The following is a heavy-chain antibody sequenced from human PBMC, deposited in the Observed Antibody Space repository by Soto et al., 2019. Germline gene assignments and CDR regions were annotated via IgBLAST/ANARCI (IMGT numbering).Heavy chain of an antibody. CDR2: INHSGST. D-gene: IGHD3-9*01. Sequence: PSETLSLTCAVYGGSFSGYYWSWICQPPGKGLEWIGEINHSGSTNYNPSLKSRVTISVDTSKNQFSLKLSSVTAADTAVYYCARGRVTGYQSRYFDLWGRGTLVTVSS. V-gene: IGHV4-34*01. CDR3: ARGRVTGYQSRYFDL. CDR1: GGSFSGYY. J-gene: IGHJ2*01.